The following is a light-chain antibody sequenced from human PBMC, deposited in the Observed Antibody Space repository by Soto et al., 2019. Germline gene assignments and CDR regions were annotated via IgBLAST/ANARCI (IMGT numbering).Light chain of an antibody. CDR2: WAS. CDR3: QQYYSTPPT. Sequence: DIVMTQSPDSLAVSLGERATINCKSSQSVLYSSNNKNYLAWYQQKPGQPPKXLIYWASTRESGVPDRFSGSGSGTDFTLTISSLQAEDVAVYYCQQYYSTPPTFGQGTKVDIK. V-gene: IGKV4-1*01. J-gene: IGKJ1*01. CDR1: QSVLYSSNNKNY.